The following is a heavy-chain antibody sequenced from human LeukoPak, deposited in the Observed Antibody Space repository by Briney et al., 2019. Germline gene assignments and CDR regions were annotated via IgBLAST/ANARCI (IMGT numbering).Heavy chain of an antibody. CDR3: AKERGHVSRDPILPFDS. Sequence: SEPLSLTCSVSLYSISSGYYWGWIRHSPGKGLEWLGCIYHSGTSYYYPSLKTRVPISVDVSKTQFSLNLSSVKAADRIVYYGAKERGHVSRDPILPFDSWGQGTLVIVSS. CDR1: LYSISSGYY. CDR2: IYHSGTS. D-gene: IGHD2-21*01. J-gene: IGHJ5*01. V-gene: IGHV4-38-2*02.